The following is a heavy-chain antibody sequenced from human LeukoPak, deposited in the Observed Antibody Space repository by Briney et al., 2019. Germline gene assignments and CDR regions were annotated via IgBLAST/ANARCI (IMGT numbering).Heavy chain of an antibody. CDR2: IYYSGST. J-gene: IGHJ4*02. CDR3: ASVRWDYDY. CDR1: GGSISSSSYY. D-gene: IGHD3-10*01. Sequence: SETLSLTCTVSGGSISSSSYYWGWIRQPPGKGLEWIGSIYYSGSTYHNPSLKSRVTISVDTSKNQFSLKLSSVTAADTAVYYCASVRWDYDYWGQGTLVTVSS. V-gene: IGHV4-39*01.